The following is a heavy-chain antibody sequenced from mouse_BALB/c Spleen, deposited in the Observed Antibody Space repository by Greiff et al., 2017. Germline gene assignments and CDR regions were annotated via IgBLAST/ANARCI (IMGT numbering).Heavy chain of an antibody. CDR1: GFTFSSYG. J-gene: IGHJ3*01. V-gene: IGHV5-6-3*01. CDR2: INSNGGST. D-gene: IGHD1-2*01. Sequence: EVMLVESGGGLVQPGGSLKLSCAASGFTFSSYGMSWVRQTPDKRLELVATINSNGGSTYYPDSVKGRFTISRDNAKNTLYLQMSSLKSEDTAMYYCARDDYGPFAYWGQGTLVTVSA. CDR3: ARDDYGPFAY.